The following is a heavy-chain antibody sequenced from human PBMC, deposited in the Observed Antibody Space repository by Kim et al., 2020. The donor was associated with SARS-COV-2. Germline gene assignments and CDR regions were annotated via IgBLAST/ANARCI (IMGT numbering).Heavy chain of an antibody. CDR3: AKETSGAAAGTVYRHFDL. D-gene: IGHD6-13*01. V-gene: IGHV3-9*01. CDR1: GFTFDDYA. Sequence: ALRLSCAASGFTFDDYAMHWVRQAPGKGLERVSGISWHSGSIGYADSVKGRFTISRDNAKNSLYLQMNSLRAEDTALYYCAKETSGAAAGTVYRHFDLWGRGTLVTVSS. J-gene: IGHJ2*01. CDR2: ISWHSGSI.